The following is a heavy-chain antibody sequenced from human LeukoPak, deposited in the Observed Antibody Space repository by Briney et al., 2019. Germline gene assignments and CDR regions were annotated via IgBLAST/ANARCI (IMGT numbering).Heavy chain of an antibody. V-gene: IGHV4-39*07. CDR1: GGSISSSSYY. D-gene: IGHD6-6*01. J-gene: IGHJ4*02. Sequence: PSETLSLTCTVSGGSISSSSYYWGWIRQPPGNGLEWIGSMSYSGSTYYNPSLKSRVTISVGTSKRQFSLKLSSVTAADTAVYYCARGYSSSSGRPDYWGQGTLVTVSS. CDR3: ARGYSSSSGRPDY. CDR2: MSYSGST.